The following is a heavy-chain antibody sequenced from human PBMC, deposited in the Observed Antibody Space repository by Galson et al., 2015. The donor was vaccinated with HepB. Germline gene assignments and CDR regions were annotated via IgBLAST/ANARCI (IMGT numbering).Heavy chain of an antibody. CDR1: GFTFSGSA. Sequence: SLRLSCAGSGFTFSGSAMHWVRQASGKGLEWVGRIGSESYNYATAYTASVKGRFTISRDDSKNTAFLQMNSLRTEDTAVYYWVRMGELSGYSSCWGQGTLVTVSS. CDR3: VRMGELSGYSSC. J-gene: IGHJ4*02. V-gene: IGHV3-73*01. D-gene: IGHD3-22*01. CDR2: IGSESYNYAT.